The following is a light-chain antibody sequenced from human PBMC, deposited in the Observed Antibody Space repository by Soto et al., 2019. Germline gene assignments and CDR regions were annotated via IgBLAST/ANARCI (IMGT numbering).Light chain of an antibody. CDR2: AAS. V-gene: IGKV1-39*01. CDR1: QSISNY. Sequence: DIQMTQSPSSLSASVGDRVTITCRASQSISNYLNWYQQKPGNPPKLLIYAASSLQSGVPSRFSGSGSGTDFTLTISSLQPEDFATYYCHQSYRIPRTFGQGTKVEI. CDR3: HQSYRIPRT. J-gene: IGKJ1*01.